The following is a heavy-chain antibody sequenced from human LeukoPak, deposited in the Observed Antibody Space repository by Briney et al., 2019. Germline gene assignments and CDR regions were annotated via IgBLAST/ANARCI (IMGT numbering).Heavy chain of an antibody. J-gene: IGHJ4*02. Sequence: ASVKVSCKASGHTFTTYYVHLVRQAPGQGLEWMGVINPSGDGTNYPQRFQGRVTLTRDTSTSTVYMELSSLRSEDTAVYYCARGWRQDIVATIDDQHDYWGQGTLVTVSS. CDR2: INPSGDGT. V-gene: IGHV1-46*01. D-gene: IGHD5-12*01. CDR3: ARGWRQDIVATIDDQHDY. CDR1: GHTFTTYY.